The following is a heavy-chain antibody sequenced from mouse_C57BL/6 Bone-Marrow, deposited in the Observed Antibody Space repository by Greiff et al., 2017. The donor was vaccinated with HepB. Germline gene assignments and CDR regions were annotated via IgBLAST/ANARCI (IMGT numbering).Heavy chain of an antibody. CDR1: GYTFTSYW. CDR3: ARWGNAEFDY. CDR2: IDPSDSEN. V-gene: IGHV1-52*01. Sequence: VQLQQPGAELVRPGSSVKLSCKASGYTFTSYWMHWVKQRPIQGLEWIGNIDPSDSENHYNQKFKDKATLTVDKSSSTAYMQLSSLTSGDSAVYYCARWGNAEFDYWGQVTTLTVSS. J-gene: IGHJ2*01.